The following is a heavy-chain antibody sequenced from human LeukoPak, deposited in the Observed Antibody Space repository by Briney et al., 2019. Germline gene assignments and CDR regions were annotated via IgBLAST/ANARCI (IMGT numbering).Heavy chain of an antibody. Sequence: PGGSLRLSCAVPGITLSNYGMSWVRQAPGKGLEWVAGISDSGGGTKYADSVKGRFTISRDNPKNTLYLQMNSLRAEDTAVYFCAKRGVVIRVILVGFHKEAYYFDSWGQGALVTVSS. CDR3: AKRGVVIRVILVGFHKEAYYFDS. D-gene: IGHD3-22*01. V-gene: IGHV3-23*01. CDR2: ISDSGGGT. CDR1: GITLSNYG. J-gene: IGHJ4*02.